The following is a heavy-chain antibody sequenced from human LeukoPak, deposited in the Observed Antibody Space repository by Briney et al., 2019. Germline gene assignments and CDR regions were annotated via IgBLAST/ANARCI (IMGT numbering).Heavy chain of an antibody. J-gene: IGHJ4*02. Sequence: GGSPRLSCAASGFTFSSYEMNWVRQAPGKGLEWVSYISSSGSTIYYADSVKGRFTISRDNAKNSLYLQMNSLRAEDTAVYYCARGGYYDSSGYTGYFDYWGQGTLVTVSS. CDR2: ISSSGSTI. CDR1: GFTFSSYE. D-gene: IGHD3-22*01. CDR3: ARGGYYDSSGYTGYFDY. V-gene: IGHV3-48*03.